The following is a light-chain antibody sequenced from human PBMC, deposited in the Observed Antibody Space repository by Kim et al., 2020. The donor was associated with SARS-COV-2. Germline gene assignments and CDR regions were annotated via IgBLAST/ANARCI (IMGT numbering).Light chain of an antibody. CDR2: DAS. J-gene: IGKJ1*01. CDR3: HQRSLRPRT. CDR1: QSVGTF. Sequence: LYPGERATLTCRASQSVGTFLGWYQQKPGQAPRLLIYDASNRATGIPARFSGSGSGTDFTLTIASLEPEDFAVYYCHQRSLRPRTFGQGTKVDIK. V-gene: IGKV3-11*01.